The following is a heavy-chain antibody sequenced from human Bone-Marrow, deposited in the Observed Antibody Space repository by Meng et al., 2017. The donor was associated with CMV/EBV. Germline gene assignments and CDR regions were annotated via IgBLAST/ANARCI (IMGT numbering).Heavy chain of an antibody. CDR2: INHSEST. CDR3: ARVPPRRATVLYNWFDP. D-gene: IGHD4-11*01. CDR1: ASFSVYY. J-gene: IGHJ5*02. Sequence: ASFSVYYWGWIRQPPGQGLEWIGEINHSESTNYNPSLQSRVTVSVDTSENQFSLKLNSVTAADTAVYYCARVPPRRATVLYNWFDPWGQGTVVTVSS. V-gene: IGHV4-34*01.